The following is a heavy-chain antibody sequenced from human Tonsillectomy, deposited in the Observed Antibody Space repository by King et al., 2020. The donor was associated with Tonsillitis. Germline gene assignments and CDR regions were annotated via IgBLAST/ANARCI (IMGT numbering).Heavy chain of an antibody. Sequence: VQLVESGGGLVKPGGSLRLSCAASGFTFSSYWMHWVRQGPGKGLVWVSLINSDGSSTTYADSVKGRFTISRDNAKNTLYLQMNSLRAEDTAVYYCARDNSGSYPLDFWGQGTLVTVSS. D-gene: IGHD1-26*01. CDR2: INSDGSST. CDR1: GFTFSSYW. CDR3: ARDNSGSYPLDF. J-gene: IGHJ4*02. V-gene: IGHV3-74*01.